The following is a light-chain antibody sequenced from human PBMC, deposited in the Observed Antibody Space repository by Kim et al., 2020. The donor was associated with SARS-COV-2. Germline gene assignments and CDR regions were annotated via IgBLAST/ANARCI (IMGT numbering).Light chain of an antibody. J-gene: IGKJ1*01. CDR1: QSISTW. Sequence: DIQMTQSPSTLSASVGDRVTITCRASQSISTWLAWYQQKPGKAPKFLIYGASFLESGVPSRFSGSGSGTEFTLTISSLQPDDFATYYCQQYNTYSWTFGQGTKVDIK. V-gene: IGKV1-5*03. CDR3: QQYNTYSWT. CDR2: GAS.